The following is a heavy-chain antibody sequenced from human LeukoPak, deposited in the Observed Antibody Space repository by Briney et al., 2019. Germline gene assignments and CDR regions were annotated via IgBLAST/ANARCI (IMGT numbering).Heavy chain of an antibody. J-gene: IGHJ3*02. Sequence: SETLSLTYTVSGGSISSYYWSWIRQPPGKGLEWIGYIYYSGSTNYNPSLKSRVTISVDTSKNQFSLKLSSVTAADTAVYYCAGVYCSSTSCPKSDAFDIWGQGTMVTVSS. D-gene: IGHD2-2*01. CDR1: GGSISSYY. CDR3: AGVYCSSTSCPKSDAFDI. CDR2: IYYSGST. V-gene: IGHV4-59*01.